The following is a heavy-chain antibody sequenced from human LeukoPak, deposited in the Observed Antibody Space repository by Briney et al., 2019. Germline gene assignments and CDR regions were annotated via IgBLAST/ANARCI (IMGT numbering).Heavy chain of an antibody. CDR2: IYPGDSDT. J-gene: IGHJ3*02. V-gene: IGHV5-51*01. CDR3: ARSYGDHEAFDI. Sequence: GESLKISCKGSGYTFTNYWIGWVRQMPGKVLEWMVIIYPGDSDTKYSPSFQGEVTISADKSITTAYLQWNSLKASDTAMYYCARSYGDHEAFDIWGQGTMVTVSS. CDR1: GYTFTNYW. D-gene: IGHD4-17*01.